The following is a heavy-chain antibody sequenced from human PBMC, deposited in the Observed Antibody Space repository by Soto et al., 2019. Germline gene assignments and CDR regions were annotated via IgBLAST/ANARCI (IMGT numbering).Heavy chain of an antibody. CDR1: GFTFSSYG. Sequence: GGSLRLSCAASGFTFSSYGMHWVRQAPGKGLEWVAVISYDGSNKYYADSVKGRFTISRDNSKNTLYLQMNSLRAEDTAVYYCAKDSRITMIVAPFDYWGQGTLVTVSS. V-gene: IGHV3-30*18. CDR3: AKDSRITMIVAPFDY. CDR2: ISYDGSNK. J-gene: IGHJ4*02. D-gene: IGHD3-22*01.